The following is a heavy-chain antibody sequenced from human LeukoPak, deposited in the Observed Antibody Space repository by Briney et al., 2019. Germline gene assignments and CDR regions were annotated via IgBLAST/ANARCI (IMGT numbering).Heavy chain of an antibody. CDR3: ALESAGTLRY. J-gene: IGHJ4*02. CDR1: GFTVSSNY. CDR2: IYSGGNT. D-gene: IGHD6-13*01. Sequence: GGFLRLSCAASGFTVSSNYMSWVRQAPGKGLEWVSVIYSGGNTHYADSVKGRFTISGDNSRNTLHLQMNSLRAEDTAVYYCALESAGTLRYWGQGTLVTVSS. V-gene: IGHV3-66*01.